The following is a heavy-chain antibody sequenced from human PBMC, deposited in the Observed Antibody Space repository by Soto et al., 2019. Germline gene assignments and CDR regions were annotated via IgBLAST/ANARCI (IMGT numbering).Heavy chain of an antibody. CDR3: ARVFPSYCGGDCSYFDS. V-gene: IGHV4-61*08. D-gene: IGHD2-21*02. J-gene: IGHJ4*02. Sequence: SETLSLTCTVSGASITYGGYSWSWIRQPPGKGLEWIGYIFYSGSTKSNPSLKSRVTMSVDMSKNQSSLRLTSVTAADTAVYYCARVFPSYCGGDCSYFDSWGQGTLVTVSS. CDR1: GASITYGGYS. CDR2: IFYSGST.